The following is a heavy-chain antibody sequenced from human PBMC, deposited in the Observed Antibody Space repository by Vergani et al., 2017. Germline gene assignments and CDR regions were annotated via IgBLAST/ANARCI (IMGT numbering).Heavy chain of an antibody. CDR2: IYTSGST. Sequence: QVQLQESGPGLVKPSQTLSLTCTVSGGSISSGSYYWSWIRQPAGKGLEWIGRIYTSGSTNYNPSLKSRVTISVDTSKNQFSLKLSSVTAADTAVYYCAREYYDFWSGYFGYYYGMDVWGQGTTVTVSS. D-gene: IGHD3-3*01. J-gene: IGHJ6*02. CDR1: GGSISSGSYY. CDR3: AREYYDFWSGYFGYYYGMDV. V-gene: IGHV4-61*02.